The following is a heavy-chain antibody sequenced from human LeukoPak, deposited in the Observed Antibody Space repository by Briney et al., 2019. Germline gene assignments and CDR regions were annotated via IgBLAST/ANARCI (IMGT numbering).Heavy chain of an antibody. CDR3: AREGGTDTHYGMDV. Sequence: SETLSLTCTVSGGSVISGTKYWTWIRQSAGKGLEWIGRIYTSGTTDYNPSLKSRVTISVDRSKNQFSLKLSSVTAADTAVYYCAREGGTDTHYGMDVWGQGTTVTVSS. J-gene: IGHJ6*02. CDR1: GGSVISGTKY. CDR2: IYTSGTT. D-gene: IGHD3-16*01. V-gene: IGHV4-61*02.